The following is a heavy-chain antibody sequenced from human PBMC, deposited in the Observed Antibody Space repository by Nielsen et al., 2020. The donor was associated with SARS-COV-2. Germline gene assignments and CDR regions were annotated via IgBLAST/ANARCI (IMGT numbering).Heavy chain of an antibody. D-gene: IGHD3-22*01. CDR1: GFSVSRKD. CDR3: ARAPKAIVVHHFDY. J-gene: IGHJ4*02. Sequence: GGSLRLSCAASGFSVSRKDMNWVRQAPGKGLEWLSVVDIDGNTNYAGSVKGRFTISRHSSENTLFLEMSSLRLEDTAVYYCARAPKAIVVHHFDYWGQGTLVTVSS. V-gene: IGHV3-53*04. CDR2: VDIDGNT.